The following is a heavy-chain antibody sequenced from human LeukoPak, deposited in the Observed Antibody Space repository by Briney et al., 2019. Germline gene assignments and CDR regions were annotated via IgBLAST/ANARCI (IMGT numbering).Heavy chain of an antibody. Sequence: SETLSLTCTVSCGSISSGGYYWSWIRQHPGKGLEWIGYIYYSGSTYYNPSLKSRVTISVDTSKNQFSLKLSSVSAADMAVQYYARDRTAQEAFDIWGQGTMVTVSS. D-gene: IGHD4-17*01. J-gene: IGHJ3*02. CDR3: ARDRTAQEAFDI. CDR1: CGSISSGGYY. CDR2: IYYSGST. V-gene: IGHV4-31*03.